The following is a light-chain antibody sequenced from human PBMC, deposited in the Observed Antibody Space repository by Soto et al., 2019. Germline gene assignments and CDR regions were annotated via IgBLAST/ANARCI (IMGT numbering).Light chain of an antibody. CDR3: GTWDSSLSVWV. V-gene: IGLV1-51*02. Sequence: QSVLTQPPSVSAAPGQMVTISCSGSSSNIGNNYVSWYQQLPGTAPKLLIYENNKRPSGIPDRFSGSKSGTSATLGITGLQTGDEADYYCGTWDSSLSVWVFGGGTKLTVL. CDR2: ENN. J-gene: IGLJ3*02. CDR1: SSNIGNNY.